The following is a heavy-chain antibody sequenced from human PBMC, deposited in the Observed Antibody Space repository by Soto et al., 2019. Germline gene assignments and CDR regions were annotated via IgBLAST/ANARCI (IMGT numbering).Heavy chain of an antibody. D-gene: IGHD2-2*01. CDR1: GYSFTSYW. CDR2: IDPSDSYT. CDR3: ARAPTPIVVVPAGQGNWFDP. Sequence: EVQLVQSGAEVKKPGESLRISCKGSGYSFTSYWISWVRQMPGKGLEWMGRIDPSDSYTNYSPSFQGHVTISADKSISTAYLQWSSLKASDTAMYYCARAPTPIVVVPAGQGNWFDPWGQGTLVTVSS. V-gene: IGHV5-10-1*03. J-gene: IGHJ5*02.